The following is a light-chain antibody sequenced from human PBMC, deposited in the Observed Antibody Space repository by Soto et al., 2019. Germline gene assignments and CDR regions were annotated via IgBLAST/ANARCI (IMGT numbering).Light chain of an antibody. CDR3: QQSNDLPFT. V-gene: IGKV1-33*01. J-gene: IGKJ2*01. Sequence: IQMTQSPSSLSASVGDRVTITCQASQAISNYLNWYQQKPGKAPDLLIYDAANLERGVPSRFSGSGSGTDFTLTITNLQPEDIATYFCQQSNDLPFTLGQGTKVDIK. CDR1: QAISNY. CDR2: DAA.